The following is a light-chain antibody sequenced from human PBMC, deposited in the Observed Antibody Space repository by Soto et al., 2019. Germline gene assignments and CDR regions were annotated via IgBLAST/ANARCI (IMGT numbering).Light chain of an antibody. J-gene: IGLJ1*01. CDR3: ISHTSRSIYV. CDR1: SSDVGSYNS. V-gene: IGLV2-14*01. Sequence: QSVLTQPASVSGSPGQSITISCTGTSSDVGSYNSVSWYQQHPGKAPKLMIYEVSNRPSGVSNRFSGSKSGSTASLTISGLQAEDEADYYCISHTSRSIYVFGSGTKVTVL. CDR2: EVS.